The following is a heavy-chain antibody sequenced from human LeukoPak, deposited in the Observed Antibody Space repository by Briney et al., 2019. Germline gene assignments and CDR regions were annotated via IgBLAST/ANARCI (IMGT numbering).Heavy chain of an antibody. CDR3: ARSAASSASYYFDY. V-gene: IGHV5-51*01. D-gene: IGHD2-2*01. Sequence: GESLKISCKGSGYSFTSYWIGWVRQMPGKGLEWMGIIYPGDSDTRYSPSFQGQVTISADRSISTAYLQWSSLRASDTAVYYCARSAASSASYYFDYWGQGTLVTVSS. CDR1: GYSFTSYW. J-gene: IGHJ4*02. CDR2: IYPGDSDT.